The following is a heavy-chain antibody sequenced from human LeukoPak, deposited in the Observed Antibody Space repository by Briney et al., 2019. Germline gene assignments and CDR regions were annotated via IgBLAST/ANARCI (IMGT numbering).Heavy chain of an antibody. D-gene: IGHD6-6*01. V-gene: IGHV3-30*18. CDR2: ISYDGSNT. CDR3: AKDSRKQLVGDHFDY. Sequence: PGGSLRLSCAASGFTFSNYGMHWVRQAPGKGLEWVAVISYDGSNTYYADSVKGRFTISRDNSKNSLFLQMNSLRAEDTAVYYWAKDSRKQLVGDHFDYWGQGTLLTVSS. J-gene: IGHJ4*02. CDR1: GFTFSNYG.